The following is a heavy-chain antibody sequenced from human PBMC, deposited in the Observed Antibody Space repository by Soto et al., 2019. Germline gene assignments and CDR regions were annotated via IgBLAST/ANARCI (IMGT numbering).Heavy chain of an antibody. Sequence: QVQLVQSGAEVKKPGSSVKVSCKASGGTFSSYAISWVRQAPGQGLEWMGGIIPIFGTANYAQKFQGRVTLTADESTSTAYMELSSLRSEDTAVYYCARDSYYYDSSGYNFDYWGQGTLVTVSS. V-gene: IGHV1-69*01. CDR1: GGTFSSYA. CDR2: IIPIFGTA. CDR3: ARDSYYYDSSGYNFDY. D-gene: IGHD3-22*01. J-gene: IGHJ4*02.